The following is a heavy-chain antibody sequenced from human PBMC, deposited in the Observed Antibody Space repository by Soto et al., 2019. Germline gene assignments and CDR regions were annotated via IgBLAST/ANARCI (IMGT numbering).Heavy chain of an antibody. J-gene: IGHJ4*02. CDR2: IMPIFGSA. CDR1: GGTFSTNT. CDR3: ARQFDSDTSGYYYAY. Sequence: QVQLVQSGAEVKKPGSSVKVSCKASGGTFSTNTISWVRQAPGQGLEWMGGIMPIFGSAYYAQKFQGRVTITADEYTRPVYMELSRLRSEDTAVYYCARQFDSDTSGYYYAYWGQGTLVTVSS. D-gene: IGHD3-22*01. V-gene: IGHV1-69*01.